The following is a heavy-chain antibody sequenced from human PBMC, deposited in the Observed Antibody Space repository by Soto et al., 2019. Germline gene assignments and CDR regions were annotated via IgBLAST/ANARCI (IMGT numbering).Heavy chain of an antibody. Sequence: GGSLRLSCVASGFTLSTYAMSWVRQAPGKGLEWVSSIGGSGGRTYYADSVKGRFTISRDNSKNTLYLQMNSLRAEDTAVYYCAKATRLDYWGQGTLVTVSS. CDR1: GFTLSTYA. J-gene: IGHJ4*02. CDR2: IGGSGGRT. V-gene: IGHV3-23*01. CDR3: AKATRLDY.